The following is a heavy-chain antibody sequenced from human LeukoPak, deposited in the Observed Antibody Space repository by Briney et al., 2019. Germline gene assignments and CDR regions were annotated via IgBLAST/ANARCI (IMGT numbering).Heavy chain of an antibody. CDR1: GYTFSDYF. CDR3: ARGGRDYYGMAV. J-gene: IGHJ6*02. CDR2: INPNSGAT. V-gene: IGHV1-2*02. D-gene: IGHD5-12*01. Sequence: ASVSVSCKASGYTFSDYFMYWVRQAPGQGLECMGRINPNSGATYYAQNFQGRVTMTRDTSIATVYIEMTRPRGDDTAVYYYARGGRDYYGMAVWGHGTTVTVS.